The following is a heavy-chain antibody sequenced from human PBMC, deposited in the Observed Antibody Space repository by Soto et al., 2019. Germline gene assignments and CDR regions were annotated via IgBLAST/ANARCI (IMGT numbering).Heavy chain of an antibody. CDR1: GYTFTSYA. CDR2: INAGNGNT. Sequence: QVQLVQSGAEEKKPGASVKVSCKASGYTFTSYAMHWVRQAPGQRLEWMGWINAGNGNTKYSQKFQGRVTITRDTSASTAYMELSSLSSEDTAVYYCARDPSYYGMDVLGQGTTVTVSS. V-gene: IGHV1-3*05. J-gene: IGHJ6*02. CDR3: ARDPSYYGMDV.